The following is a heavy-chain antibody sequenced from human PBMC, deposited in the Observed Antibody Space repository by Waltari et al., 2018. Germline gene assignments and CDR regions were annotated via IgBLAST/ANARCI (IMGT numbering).Heavy chain of an antibody. CDR3: ARGLKLELAETDWFDP. J-gene: IGHJ5*02. CDR1: GGSISSYS. Sequence: QVQLQESGPGLVKPSETLSLTCTVSGGSISSYSWSWIRQPPGKGLEWIGYIYYSGSTNYNPSLKSRVTISVDTSKNQFSLKLSSVTAADTAVYYCARGLKLELAETDWFDPWGQGTLVTVSS. V-gene: IGHV4-59*01. CDR2: IYYSGST. D-gene: IGHD1-7*01.